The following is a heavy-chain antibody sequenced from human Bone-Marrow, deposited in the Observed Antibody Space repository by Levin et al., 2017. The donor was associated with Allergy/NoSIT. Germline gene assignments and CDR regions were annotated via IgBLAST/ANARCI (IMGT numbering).Heavy chain of an antibody. CDR2: IYNSGKI. Sequence: SETLSLTCTVSGGSITSRDYYWGWIRQSPGKGLEWIGSIYNSGKIYYNPSLRSRVAISVDTSKNQFSLKLKSVTAADTALYYCAAAPEIYDYVWGGWGQGALVTVSA. CDR1: GGSITSRDYY. V-gene: IGHV4-39*01. D-gene: IGHD3-16*01. J-gene: IGHJ4*02. CDR3: AAAPEIYDYVWGG.